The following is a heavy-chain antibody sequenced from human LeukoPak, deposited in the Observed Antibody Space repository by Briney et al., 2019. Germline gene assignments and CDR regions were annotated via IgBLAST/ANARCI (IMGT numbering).Heavy chain of an antibody. D-gene: IGHD4-11*01. V-gene: IGHV3-74*01. CDR3: ARDHHDYSNPRGFDY. J-gene: IGHJ4*02. CDR2: INSDGSST. Sequence: GGSLRLSCAASGFTFSSYWMHWVRQAPGKGLVWVSRINSDGSSTSYADSVKGRFTISRDNAKNTLYLQMSSLRAEDTAVYYCARDHHDYSNPRGFDYWGQGTLVTVSS. CDR1: GFTFSSYW.